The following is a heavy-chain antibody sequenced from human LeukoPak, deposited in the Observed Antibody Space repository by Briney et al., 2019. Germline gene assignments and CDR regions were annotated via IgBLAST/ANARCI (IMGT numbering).Heavy chain of an antibody. D-gene: IGHD5-12*01. CDR3: AKTSRGNSGYDSPFHY. V-gene: IGHV3-23*01. J-gene: IGHJ4*02. CDR1: GFTFSSYA. CDR2: VRGSGTDT. Sequence: GGSLRLSCAASGFTFSSYAMSWVRQAPGKGLEWVSAVRGSGTDTYYADSVKGRFTISRDNSKNTLYLQMNSLRAEDTAIYYCAKTSRGNSGYDSPFHYWGQGTLVTVSS.